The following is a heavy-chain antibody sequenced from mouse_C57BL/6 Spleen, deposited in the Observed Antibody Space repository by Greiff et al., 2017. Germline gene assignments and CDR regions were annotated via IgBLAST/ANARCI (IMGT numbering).Heavy chain of an antibody. CDR2: IYPGDGDT. CDR1: GYAFSSSW. V-gene: IGHV1-82*01. Sequence: VNVVESGPELVKPGASVKISCKASGYAFSSSWMNWVKQRPGKGLEWIGRIYPGDGDTNYNGKFKGKATLTADKSSSTAYMQLSSLTSEDSAVYFCARSGTGTTMDYWGQGTSVTVSS. J-gene: IGHJ4*01. D-gene: IGHD4-1*01. CDR3: ARSGTGTTMDY.